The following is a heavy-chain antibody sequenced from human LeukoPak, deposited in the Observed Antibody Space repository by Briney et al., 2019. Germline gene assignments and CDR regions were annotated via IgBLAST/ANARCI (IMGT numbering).Heavy chain of an antibody. CDR3: AKDLLGATTINAFDI. D-gene: IGHD1-26*01. V-gene: IGHV3-30-3*01. CDR2: ISYDGSNK. CDR1: GFTFSSYA. Sequence: GGSLRLSCAASGFTFSSYAMHWVRQAPGKELEWVAVISYDGSNKYYADSVKGRFTISRDNSKNTLYLQMISLRAEDTAVYYCAKDLLGATTINAFDIWGQGTMVTVSS. J-gene: IGHJ3*02.